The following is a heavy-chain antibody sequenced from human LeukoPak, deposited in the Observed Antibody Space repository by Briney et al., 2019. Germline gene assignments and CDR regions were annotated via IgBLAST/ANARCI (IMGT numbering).Heavy chain of an antibody. CDR1: GFTFSSYE. D-gene: IGHD4-23*01. V-gene: IGHV3-48*03. Sequence: GGSLRLSCVASGFTFSSYEMNWVRQAPGKGLEWVSYISDSGSAIYYADSVKGRFPISRDNVKNSLYLQRNSRRAEDTAVYYCGRGNGGRGHCDYWGQGALVTVSS. J-gene: IGHJ4*02. CDR2: ISDSGSAI. CDR3: GRGNGGRGHCDY.